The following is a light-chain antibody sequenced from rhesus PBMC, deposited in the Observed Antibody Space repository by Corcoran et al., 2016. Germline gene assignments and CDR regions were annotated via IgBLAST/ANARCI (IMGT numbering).Light chain of an antibody. CDR2: YAT. J-gene: IGKJ2*01. CDR3: QQYNSLPYS. V-gene: IGKV1-25*01. Sequence: DIQMTQSPSSVSASVGDRVTITCRASQGISSYLAWYQQKPGKAPKLLIYYATTLQSGVPSRFSCSGSGTEFTLTISSLQPEDFATYYCQQYNSLPYSFGQGTKVEIK. CDR1: QGISSY.